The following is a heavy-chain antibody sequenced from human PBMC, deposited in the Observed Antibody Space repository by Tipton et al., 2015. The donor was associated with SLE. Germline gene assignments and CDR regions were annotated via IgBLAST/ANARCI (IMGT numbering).Heavy chain of an antibody. D-gene: IGHD3-22*01. V-gene: IGHV3-30*02. CDR1: GFAFGDYA. CDR2: IRYDGSNK. J-gene: IGHJ4*02. CDR3: AKGGGYYDSRADYFDY. Sequence: SLRLSCTTSGFAFGDYAMSWVRQAPGKGLEWVAFIRYDGSNKYYADSVKGRFTISRDNSKNTLYLQMNSLRAEDTVVYYCAKGGGYYDSRADYFDYWGQGTLVTVSS.